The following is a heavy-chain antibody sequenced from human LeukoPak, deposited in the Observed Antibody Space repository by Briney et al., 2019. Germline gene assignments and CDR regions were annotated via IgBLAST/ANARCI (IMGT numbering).Heavy chain of an antibody. CDR3: ARSQWPHEYAHSGGAWFDP. D-gene: IGHD6-25*01. Sequence: GESLKISCKGSGNSFTSYWIGWVRQTPEKGLEWMGIISPGDTHTRDSPSFQGQVTIAADKSISTAYLQWSSLKASDTAMYYCARSQWPHEYAHSGGAWFDPWGQGTLVTVSS. J-gene: IGHJ5*02. CDR2: ISPGDTHT. V-gene: IGHV5-51*01. CDR1: GNSFTSYW.